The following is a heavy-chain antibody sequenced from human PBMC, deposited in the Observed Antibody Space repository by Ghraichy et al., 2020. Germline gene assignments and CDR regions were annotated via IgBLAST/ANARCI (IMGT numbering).Heavy chain of an antibody. CDR3: ATLLTPITMVRGVITPTDY. Sequence: LSLTCAASGFTFSSYSMNWVRQAPGKGLEWVSSISSSSSYIYYADSVKGRFTISRDNAKNSLYLQMNSLRAEDTAVYYCATLLTPITMVRGVITPTDYWGQGTLVTVSS. CDR1: GFTFSSYS. J-gene: IGHJ4*02. D-gene: IGHD3-10*01. V-gene: IGHV3-21*01. CDR2: ISSSSSYI.